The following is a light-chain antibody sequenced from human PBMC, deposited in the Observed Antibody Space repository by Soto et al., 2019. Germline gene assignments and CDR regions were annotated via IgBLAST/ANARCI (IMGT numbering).Light chain of an antibody. V-gene: IGKV3-20*01. CDR2: GTS. J-gene: IGKJ5*01. CDR3: QQYGSPPIT. CDR1: QSVSSTY. Sequence: IVLTQSPGTLSLSPGERAALSCMASQSVSSTYLAWYQQQPGQARRLLMSGTSNRATGTPDRFSGSGSGTDFTLTISRLEPEDFAVYYCQQYGSPPITFGQGARLEIK.